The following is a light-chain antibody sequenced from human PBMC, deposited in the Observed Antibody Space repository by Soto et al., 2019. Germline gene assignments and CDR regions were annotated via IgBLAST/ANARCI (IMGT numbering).Light chain of an antibody. Sequence: DIQITQSPSTLSGSVGDRVTITCRASQSISSYLNWYQQKPGKAPKLLIYAASSLQSGVPSRFSGSGSGTDFTLTISSLQPEDFATYYCQQSHSTLPFGGGTKVDIK. CDR3: QQSHSTLP. V-gene: IGKV1-39*01. CDR2: AAS. CDR1: QSISSY. J-gene: IGKJ4*01.